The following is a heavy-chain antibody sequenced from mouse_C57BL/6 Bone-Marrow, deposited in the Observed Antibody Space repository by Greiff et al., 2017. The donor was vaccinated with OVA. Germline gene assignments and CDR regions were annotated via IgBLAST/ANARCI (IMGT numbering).Heavy chain of an antibody. CDR2: IYPGSGST. J-gene: IGHJ4*01. V-gene: IGHV1-55*01. D-gene: IGHD1-1*01. Sequence: QVQLQQPGAELVKPGASVKMSCKASGYTFTSYWITWVKQRPGQGLEWIGDIYPGSGSTNYNEKFKSKATLTVDTSSSTAYMQLSSLTSEDSAVYYCARSHYYGSRGYDMDYWGQGTSVTVSS. CDR3: ARSHYYGSRGYDMDY. CDR1: GYTFTSYW.